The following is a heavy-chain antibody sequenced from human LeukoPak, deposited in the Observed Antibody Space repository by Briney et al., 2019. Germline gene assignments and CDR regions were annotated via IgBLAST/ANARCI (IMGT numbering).Heavy chain of an antibody. CDR1: GYTFTSYG. J-gene: IGHJ5*02. V-gene: IGHV1-18*01. D-gene: IGHD1-26*01. CDR2: ISAYNGKT. Sequence: ASVKVSCKASGYTFTSYGISWVRRAPGQGLEWMGWISAYNGKTDYLQKVQGRVTMTRDTSTSTVYMELSSLRSEDTAVYYCARENLGGSYIPWGQGTLVTVSS. CDR3: ARENLGGSYIP.